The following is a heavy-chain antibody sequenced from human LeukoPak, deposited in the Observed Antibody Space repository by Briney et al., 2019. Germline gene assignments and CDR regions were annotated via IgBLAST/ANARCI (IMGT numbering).Heavy chain of an antibody. CDR2: IYYSGST. Sequence: SETLSLTCTVSGGSISSYYWSWIRQPPGKGLEWIGYIYYSGSTNYNPSLKSRVTISVDTSKNQFSLKLSSVTAADTAVYYCARGESSGWYYFNYWGQGTLVTVSS. CDR3: ARGESSGWYYFNY. CDR1: GGSISSYY. J-gene: IGHJ4*02. D-gene: IGHD6-13*01. V-gene: IGHV4-59*12.